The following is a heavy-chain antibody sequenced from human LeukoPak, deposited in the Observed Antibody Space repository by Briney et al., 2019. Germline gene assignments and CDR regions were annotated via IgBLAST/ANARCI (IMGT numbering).Heavy chain of an antibody. V-gene: IGHV1-8*01. J-gene: IGHJ6*02. D-gene: IGHD3-10*01. CDR1: GYIFTNYD. CDR2: INADSGNT. Sequence: ASVKVSCKASGYIFTNYDINWVRQATGQGPEWMGWINADSGNTGFAQEFQGRVTMTRDTSISTAYMELSSLRSEDTAVYYCARSHFGITRQGMGVWGQGTTVTVSS. CDR3: ARSHFGITRQGMGV.